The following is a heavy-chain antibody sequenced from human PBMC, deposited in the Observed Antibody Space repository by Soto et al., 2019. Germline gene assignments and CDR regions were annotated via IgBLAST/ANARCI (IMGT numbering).Heavy chain of an antibody. V-gene: IGHV4-59*01. D-gene: IGHD5-18*01. J-gene: IGHJ3*02. Sequence: SETLSLTCTVSGGSISSYYWSWIRQPPGKGLEWIGYIYYSGSTNYNPSLKSRVTISVDTSKNQFSLKLSSVTAADTAVYYCARSRGYSYGYLGTMIVGRPGAFDIWGQGTMVTASS. CDR2: IYYSGST. CDR3: ARSRGYSYGYLGTMIVGRPGAFDI. CDR1: GGSISSYY.